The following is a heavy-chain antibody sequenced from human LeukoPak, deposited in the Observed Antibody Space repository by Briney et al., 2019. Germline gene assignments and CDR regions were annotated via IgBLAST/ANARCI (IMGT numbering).Heavy chain of an antibody. D-gene: IGHD1-26*01. J-gene: IGHJ4*02. Sequence: GGSLRLSCAASGFIFSTYSMNWVRQAPGRGLEWASSISSDSSYICYADSVKGRFTISRDNAKNSLFLQMNSLRAEDTAVYYCARGTGLSGSYYAFASWGQGTLVTVSS. CDR1: GFIFSTYS. CDR3: ARGTGLSGSYYAFAS. V-gene: IGHV3-21*01. CDR2: ISSDSSYI.